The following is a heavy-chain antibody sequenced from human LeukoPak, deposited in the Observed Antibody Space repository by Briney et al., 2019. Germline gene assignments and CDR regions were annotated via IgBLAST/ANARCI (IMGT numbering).Heavy chain of an antibody. D-gene: IGHD4-11*01. J-gene: IGHJ4*02. Sequence: PGGSLRLFCAASRFTFSSYGMHWVRQAPGKGLEWVAVISYDGSIKYYADSVKGRFTISRDNSKNTLYLQMNSLRTEDTAVYYCAKDPFDYSNYPHTAGFDYWGQGTLVTVSS. CDR1: RFTFSSYG. CDR2: ISYDGSIK. V-gene: IGHV3-30*18. CDR3: AKDPFDYSNYPHTAGFDY.